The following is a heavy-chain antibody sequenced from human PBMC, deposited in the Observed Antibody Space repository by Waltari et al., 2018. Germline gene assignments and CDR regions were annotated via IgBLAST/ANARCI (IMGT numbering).Heavy chain of an antibody. Sequence: QVQLVQSGAEVKKPGSSVKVSCKASGGTFSSYAISWVRQAPGQGLEWMGGIIPTLGTANYAQKFKGRVTITTDESTSTAYMELSSLRSEDTAVYYCATFYNWNYANAFDIWGQGTMVTVSS. D-gene: IGHD1-7*01. CDR1: GGTFSSYA. CDR2: IIPTLGTA. CDR3: ATFYNWNYANAFDI. J-gene: IGHJ3*02. V-gene: IGHV1-69*05.